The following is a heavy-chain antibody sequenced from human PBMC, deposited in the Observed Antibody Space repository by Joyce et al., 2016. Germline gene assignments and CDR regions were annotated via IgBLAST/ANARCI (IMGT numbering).Heavy chain of an antibody. CDR1: GYSISSGHY. CDR2: FYHTERS. D-gene: IGHD4-23*01. CDR3: AREWGVARNDYGGNYFDF. Sequence: QVQLQESGPGLLKTSETLSLLCDVSGYSISSGHYWGWIRQPPGKGLEWIGSFYHTERSHYNPSLKSRVTISIDTSKNQFSLNLTSMTAADTAVYYCAREWGVARNDYGGNYFDFWGQGTLVTVFS. J-gene: IGHJ4*02. V-gene: IGHV4-38-2*02.